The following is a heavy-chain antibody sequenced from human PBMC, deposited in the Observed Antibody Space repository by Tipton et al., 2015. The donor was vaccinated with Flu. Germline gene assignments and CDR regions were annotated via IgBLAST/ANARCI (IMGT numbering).Heavy chain of an antibody. D-gene: IGHD4-17*01. J-gene: IGHJ6*02. V-gene: IGHV3-9*01. CDR2: ISWNSDI. CDR3: AKNNGPRCYKYGMDV. Sequence: SLRLSCAASGFTFDSYAMHWVRQAPGKGLEWVSGISWNSDIDYADSVKGRFTISRDNARNSLYLQMNSLGVEDTAFDYCAKNNGPRCYKYGMDVWGQGTTVTVAS. CDR1: GFTFDSYA.